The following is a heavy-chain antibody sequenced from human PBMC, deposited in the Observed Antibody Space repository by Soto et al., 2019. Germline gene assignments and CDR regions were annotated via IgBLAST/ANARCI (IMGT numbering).Heavy chain of an antibody. J-gene: IGHJ4*02. D-gene: IGHD3-10*01. Sequence: SETLSLTCAVSGVSLTSGNWWTWVRQSPQRGLGYIGEIFHDGTANYYPSFERRVAMSVDTSRNQFSLKLTSVTAADTAVYFCVRLVYDTRLNYMYFDFWGPGTLVTVSS. CDR1: GVSLTSGNW. V-gene: IGHV4-4*02. CDR2: IFHDGTA. CDR3: VRLVYDTRLNYMYFDF.